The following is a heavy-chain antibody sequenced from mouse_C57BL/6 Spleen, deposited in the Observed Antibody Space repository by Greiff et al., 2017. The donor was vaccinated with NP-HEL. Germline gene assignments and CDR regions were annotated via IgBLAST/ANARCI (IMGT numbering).Heavy chain of an antibody. J-gene: IGHJ3*01. CDR1: GYTFTSYW. D-gene: IGHD1-1*01. CDR2: IYPGSGST. V-gene: IGHV1-55*01. CDR3: ARSITTVEEDVWAY. Sequence: VQLQQPGAELVKPGASVKMSCKASGYTFTSYWITWVKQRPGQGLEWIGDIYPGSGSTNYNEKFKSKATLTVDTSSSTAYMQLSSLTSEDSAVYYCARSITTVEEDVWAYWGKGTLVTVSA.